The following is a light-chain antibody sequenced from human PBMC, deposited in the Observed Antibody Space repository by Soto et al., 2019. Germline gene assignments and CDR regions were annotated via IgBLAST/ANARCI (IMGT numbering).Light chain of an antibody. V-gene: IGKV1-5*01. CDR2: DAS. CDR1: QSLLHSNGNNY. Sequence: MTQYPLSLPVTPGEPASISCRSNQSLLHSNGNNYLAWYQQKPGKAPKVLIFDASSLKTGVPSRFSGSGSGTEFTLIIINLQPDDFATYYCHQYDSYSSGPFGQGTKVDIK. J-gene: IGKJ1*01. CDR3: HQYDSYSSGP.